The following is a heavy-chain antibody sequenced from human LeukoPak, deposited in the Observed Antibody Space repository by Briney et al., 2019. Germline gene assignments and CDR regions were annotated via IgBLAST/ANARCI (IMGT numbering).Heavy chain of an antibody. CDR2: INSDGSST. V-gene: IGHV3-74*01. CDR3: AREGLRFALVYYYGMDV. Sequence: GGSLRLSCAASGFTFSSYWMHWVRQAPGKGLVWVSRINSDGSSTSYADSVKGRFTISRDNAKNTLYLQMNSLRAEDTAVYYCAREGLRFALVYYYGMDVWSQGTTVTVS. J-gene: IGHJ6*02. CDR1: GFTFSSYW. D-gene: IGHD6-6*01.